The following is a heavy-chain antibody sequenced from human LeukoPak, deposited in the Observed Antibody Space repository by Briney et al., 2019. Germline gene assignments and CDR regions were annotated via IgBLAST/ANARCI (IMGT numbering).Heavy chain of an antibody. D-gene: IGHD3-22*01. CDR1: GGSISTYY. J-gene: IGHJ4*02. V-gene: IGHV4-59*01. Sequence: PSETLSLTCTVSGGSISTYYWSWIRQTPEKGLEWIGHMYYSGSISYNPSLKSRATISVDTSKNQFSLKLSSVTAADTAVYYCARELGDSSGFDYWGQGTLVTVSS. CDR2: MYYSGSI. CDR3: ARELGDSSGFDY.